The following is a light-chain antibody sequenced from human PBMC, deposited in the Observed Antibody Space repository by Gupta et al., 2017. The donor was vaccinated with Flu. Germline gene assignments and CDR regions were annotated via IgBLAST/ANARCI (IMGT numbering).Light chain of an antibody. CDR2: EVS. V-gene: IGLV2-14*01. J-gene: IGLJ3*02. CDR1: SSDVGVYNS. CDR3: SSYTTSGTLV. Sequence: QSALTPPASVSGSPGQSITISCTGTSSDVGVYNSVSWYQQHPGRAPKLIIYEVSNEVIKGPAGLSNRFSGSKSGNTASLTISGLQAEDEADYYCSSYTTSGTLVFGGGTKLTVL.